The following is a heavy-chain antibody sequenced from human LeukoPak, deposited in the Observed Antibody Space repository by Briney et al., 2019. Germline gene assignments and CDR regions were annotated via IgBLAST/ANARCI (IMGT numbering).Heavy chain of an antibody. CDR2: ISSSSSTI. J-gene: IGHJ3*02. Sequence: GGSLRLSCAASGFTFSSYGMTWVRQAPGKGLEWVSYISSSSSTIYYADSVKGRFTISRDNAKNSLYLQLNSLRAEDTAVYYCAKDSGFLVTASGAFDIWGQGTMVTVSS. CDR1: GFTFSSYG. D-gene: IGHD3-9*01. CDR3: AKDSGFLVTASGAFDI. V-gene: IGHV3-48*01.